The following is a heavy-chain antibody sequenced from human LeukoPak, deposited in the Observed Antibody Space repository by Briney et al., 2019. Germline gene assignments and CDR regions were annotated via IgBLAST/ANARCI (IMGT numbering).Heavy chain of an antibody. CDR1: GENVSSKNPA. J-gene: IGHJ5*02. D-gene: IGHD3-22*01. CDR3: ASGSYYLGFNS. CDR2: TYYRSKWYY. Sequence: SQTFSLTCAISGENVSSKNPAWNWIRPSLSRGLEWLGSTYYRSKWYYDYAVSVKSRRTISPDTSKNQFSLLLNSVTPEDTAVYYCASGSYYLGFNSWGQGTLVTVSS. V-gene: IGHV6-1*01.